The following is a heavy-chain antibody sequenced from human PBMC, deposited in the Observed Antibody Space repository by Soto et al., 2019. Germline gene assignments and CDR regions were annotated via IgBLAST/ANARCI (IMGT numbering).Heavy chain of an antibody. V-gene: IGHV3-33*01. CDR1: GFTFSSYG. Sequence: GGSLRLSCAASGFTFSSYGMHWVRQAPGKGLEWVAVIWYDGSNKYYADSVKGRFTISRDNSKNTLYLQMNSLRAEDTAVYYCASAGSGWSQTPYHYYYGMDVWGQGTTVTVSS. J-gene: IGHJ6*02. CDR2: IWYDGSNK. D-gene: IGHD6-19*01. CDR3: ASAGSGWSQTPYHYYYGMDV.